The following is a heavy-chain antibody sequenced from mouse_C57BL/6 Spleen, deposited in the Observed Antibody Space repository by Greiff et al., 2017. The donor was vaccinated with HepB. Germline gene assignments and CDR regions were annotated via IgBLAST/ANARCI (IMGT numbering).Heavy chain of an antibody. J-gene: IGHJ3*01. V-gene: IGHV5-4*03. D-gene: IGHD1-1*01. CDR1: GFTFSSYA. CDR3: ARGGLPTLTPFAY. Sequence: EVMLVESGGGLVKPGGSLKLSCAASGFTFSSYAMSWVRQTPEKRLEWVATISDGGSYTYYPDNVKGRFTISRDNAKNNLYLQMSQLKSADTAMYYCARGGLPTLTPFAYWGQGTLVTVSA. CDR2: ISDGGSYT.